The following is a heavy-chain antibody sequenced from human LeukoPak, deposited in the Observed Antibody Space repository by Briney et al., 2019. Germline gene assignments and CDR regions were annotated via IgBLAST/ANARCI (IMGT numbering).Heavy chain of an antibody. CDR3: AREAVGARRDFDF. J-gene: IGHJ4*02. CDR2: ISSSGSTI. D-gene: IGHD1-26*01. CDR1: GFTFSSYG. Sequence: GGSLRLSCAASGFTFSSYGMHWVRQAPGKGLEWVSSISSSGSTIYYADSVKGRFTISRDNAQNSLFLQMNNLRAEDMAVYYCAREAVGARRDFDFWGQGTLVTVSS. V-gene: IGHV3-48*04.